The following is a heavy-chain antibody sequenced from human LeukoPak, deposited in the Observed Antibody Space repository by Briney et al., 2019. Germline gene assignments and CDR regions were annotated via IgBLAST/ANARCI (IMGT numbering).Heavy chain of an antibody. Sequence: GGSLRLSCAASGFTFSSYAMTWVRQAPGKGLECVSAISGSAGTTYYADSVKGRFTISRDNSKNTLYLQMSSLRAEDTAVYYCAKGALEWSYYFDYWGQGILVIVSS. V-gene: IGHV3-23*01. CDR2: ISGSAGTT. CDR3: AKGALEWSYYFDY. CDR1: GFTFSSYA. D-gene: IGHD3-3*01. J-gene: IGHJ4*02.